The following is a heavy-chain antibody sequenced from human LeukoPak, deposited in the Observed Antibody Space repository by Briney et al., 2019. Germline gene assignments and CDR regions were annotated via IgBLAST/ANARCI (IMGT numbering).Heavy chain of an antibody. D-gene: IGHD3-9*01. CDR3: ARQGANYDILTGYSARDAFDI. V-gene: IGHV4-39*01. CDR2: IYYSGST. CDR1: GGSISSSSYY. J-gene: IGHJ3*02. Sequence: SETLSLTCTVSGGSISSSSYYWGWIRQPPGKGLEWIGSIYYSGSTYYNPSLKSRFTISVDTSKNQFSLKLSSVTAADTAVYYCARQGANYDILTGYSARDAFDIWGQGTMVTVSS.